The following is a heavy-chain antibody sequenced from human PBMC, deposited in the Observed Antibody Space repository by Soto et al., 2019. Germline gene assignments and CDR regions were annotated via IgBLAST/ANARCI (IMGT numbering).Heavy chain of an antibody. J-gene: IGHJ6*03. D-gene: IGHD3-3*01. Sequence: ASVKVSCKASGGTFSSYAISWVRQAPGQGLEWMGGIIPIFGIANYAQKFQGRVTITADKSTSTAYMELSSLRSEDTAVYYCARGYDFWSGYYTGILNYYYYYYMDVWGKGTTVTVSS. CDR3: ARGYDFWSGYYTGILNYYYYYYMDV. CDR1: GGTFSSYA. CDR2: IIPIFGIA. V-gene: IGHV1-69*10.